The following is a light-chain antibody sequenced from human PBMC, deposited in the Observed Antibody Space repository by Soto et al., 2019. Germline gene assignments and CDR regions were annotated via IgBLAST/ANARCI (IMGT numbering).Light chain of an antibody. J-gene: IGKJ5*01. Sequence: DIVMTHSPDSLAVXXXXXXXXXXXXXXSVXDSSDNKNYLAWYQQKPGQPPKLLIYWASTRESGVPDRFSGSGSGTGFTLTISSLQTEDVAVYYCQQYFTTPITFGQGTRLEI. CDR1: XSVXDSSDNKNY. V-gene: IGKV4-1*01. CDR2: WAS. CDR3: QQYFTTPIT.